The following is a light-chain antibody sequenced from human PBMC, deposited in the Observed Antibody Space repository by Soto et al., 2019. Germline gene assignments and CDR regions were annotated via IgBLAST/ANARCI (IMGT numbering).Light chain of an antibody. Sequence: DIQMTQSPSSLSASVGDRVAITGPASHNINTYLTWYQQRPGKAPRLLIYAASSVQGGVPSRFSGSGSGTDFTLTISSLQPEDFATYYCQLSDSSLTFGQGTRLEIK. V-gene: IGKV1-39*01. J-gene: IGKJ5*01. CDR1: HNINTY. CDR2: AAS. CDR3: QLSDSSLT.